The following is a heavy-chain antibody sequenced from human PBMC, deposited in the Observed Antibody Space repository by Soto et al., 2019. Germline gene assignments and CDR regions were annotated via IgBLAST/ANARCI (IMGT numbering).Heavy chain of an antibody. J-gene: IGHJ6*02. V-gene: IGHV1-3*01. D-gene: IGHD6-13*01. CDR3: ARDPWGAAAGTPLSGMDV. CDR1: GYTLTSFA. Sequence: APVKGSCKASGYTLTSFAMHLGRPAPGQKLEWMGWINAANGNTKYSQKFQGRVTITRDTSASTAYMELSSLRSEDTAVYYCARDPWGAAAGTPLSGMDVWGQGTTVTV. CDR2: INAANGNT.